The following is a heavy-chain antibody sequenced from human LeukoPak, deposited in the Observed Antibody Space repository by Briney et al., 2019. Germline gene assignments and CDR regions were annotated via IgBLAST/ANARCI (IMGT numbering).Heavy chain of an antibody. V-gene: IGHV4-4*02. CDR2: IYHNGST. CDR1: GGSISSSNW. J-gene: IGHJ4*02. D-gene: IGHD6-19*01. Sequence: SGTLSLTCAVSGGSISSSNWWSWVRQPPGKGLEWIGEIYHNGSTNYNPSLKSRVTISVDKSKNQFSLKLSSVTAADTAVYYCARDSLSAGSAGFDYWGQGTLVTVSS. CDR3: ARDSLSAGSAGFDY.